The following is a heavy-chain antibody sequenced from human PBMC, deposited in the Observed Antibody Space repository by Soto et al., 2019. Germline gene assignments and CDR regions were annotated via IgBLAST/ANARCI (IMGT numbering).Heavy chain of an antibody. D-gene: IGHD2-15*01. J-gene: IGHJ4*02. CDR2: VSTSGRST. Sequence: GGSLRLSCSASGFIFSESTIYWVRQVPGKGLEAISAVSTSGRSTYYADSVKDRFTISRDNSKNTLFLQMGSLRPEDTAIYYCVKQAHGLDGVAFDYWGQGTQVTSPQ. CDR1: GFIFSEST. V-gene: IGHV3-64D*06. CDR3: VKQAHGLDGVAFDY.